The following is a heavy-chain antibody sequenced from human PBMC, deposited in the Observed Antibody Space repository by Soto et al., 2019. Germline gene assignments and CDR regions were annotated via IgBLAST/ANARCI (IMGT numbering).Heavy chain of an antibody. CDR2: VTADGGT. Sequence: EVQVLESGGGLVQPGGSLRLSCEGSGFTVSSHAMTWIRQAPGKGPEWVSTVTADGGTYYADSVKGRFAMSRDTSENTLYLQMNSLGAGDTAAYYCAPHVYCSGGSCQYDAFAIRGQWTMVTVSS. J-gene: IGHJ3*02. CDR1: GFTVSSHA. CDR3: APHVYCSGGSCQYDAFAI. V-gene: IGHV3-23*01. D-gene: IGHD2-15*01.